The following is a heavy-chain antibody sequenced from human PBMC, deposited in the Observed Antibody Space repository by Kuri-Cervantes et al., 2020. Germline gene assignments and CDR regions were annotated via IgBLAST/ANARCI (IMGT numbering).Heavy chain of an antibody. J-gene: IGHJ4*02. Sequence: LSLTCAASGFTFSDYYMSWVRQAPGKGLEWVANIKQDGSEKYYVDSVKGRFTISRDNAKNSLYLQMNSLRAEDTAVYYCARAARRPYSYYFDYWGQGTLVTVSS. V-gene: IGHV3-7*01. CDR3: ARAARRPYSYYFDY. CDR2: IKQDGSEK. D-gene: IGHD2-15*01. CDR1: GFTFSDYY.